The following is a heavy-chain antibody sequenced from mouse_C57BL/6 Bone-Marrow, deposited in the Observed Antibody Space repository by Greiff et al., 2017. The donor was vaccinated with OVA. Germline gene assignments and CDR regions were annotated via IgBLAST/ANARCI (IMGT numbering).Heavy chain of an antibody. V-gene: IGHV1-74*01. Sequence: QFQLQQPGAELVKPGASVKVSCKASGYTFTSYWMHWVKQRPGQGLEWIGRIHPSDSDTNYNQKFKGKAILTVDNSSSTAYMQLSSLTSEDYAVEYYAKSGWDGGPLDDWGQGTSVTVSS. J-gene: IGHJ4*01. CDR1: GYTFTSYW. CDR3: AKSGWDGGPLDD. CDR2: IHPSDSDT. D-gene: IGHD1-3*01.